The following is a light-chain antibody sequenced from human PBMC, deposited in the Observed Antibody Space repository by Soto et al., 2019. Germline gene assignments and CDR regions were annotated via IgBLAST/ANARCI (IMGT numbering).Light chain of an antibody. CDR2: AAS. V-gene: IGKV1-39*01. CDR1: QSISSY. J-gene: IGKJ1*01. CDR3: QQTYSTPRT. Sequence: DIQMTQSPYSLSASVGDRVNITCRASQSISSYLNWYQQKPGKAPKHMIYAASSLRSGVPSRFSVRGSGTGYTLTNSSLQSENFATYYCQQTYSTPRTFGQGNNVKIK.